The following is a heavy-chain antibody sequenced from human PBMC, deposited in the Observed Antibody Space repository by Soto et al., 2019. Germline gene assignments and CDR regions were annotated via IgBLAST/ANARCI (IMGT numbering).Heavy chain of an antibody. CDR2: VIPIVGTV. CDR1: GGTFSTYT. CDR3: AKEEGPQAVAGSLHYYALDV. V-gene: IGHV1-69*06. J-gene: IGHJ6*02. Sequence: QVQLVQSGAEVKKPGSSMKVSCKASGGTFSTYTISWVRQAPRQGLEWMGGVIPIVGTVTYAQKFQGRVTITADTSTTTFYMELSNLTSEDTAVYSFAKEEGPQAVAGSLHYYALDVWGQGTAVTVSS. D-gene: IGHD6-19*01.